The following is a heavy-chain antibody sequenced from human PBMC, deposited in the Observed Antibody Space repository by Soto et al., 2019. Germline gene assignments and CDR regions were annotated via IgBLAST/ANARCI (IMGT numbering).Heavy chain of an antibody. D-gene: IGHD3-3*01. Sequence: SETLSLTCTVSGGSISSSSYYWGWIRQPPGKGLEWIGSIYYSGSTYYNPSLKSRVTISVDTSKNQFSLKLSPVIAADTAVYYCASGTGSYDFWSGYFSDYYYGMDVWGQGTTVTVSS. CDR2: IYYSGST. CDR3: ASGTGSYDFWSGYFSDYYYGMDV. V-gene: IGHV4-39*01. CDR1: GGSISSSSYY. J-gene: IGHJ6*02.